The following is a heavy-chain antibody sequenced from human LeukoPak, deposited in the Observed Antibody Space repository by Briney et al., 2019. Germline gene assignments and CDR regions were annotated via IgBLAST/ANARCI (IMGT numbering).Heavy chain of an antibody. V-gene: IGHV3-9*01. D-gene: IGHD1-14*01. CDR3: ASRNHTGDY. Sequence: PGRSLRLSCAASGFTFDDYAMHWVRQAPGKGLEWVSGISWNSGSIGYADSVKGRFTISRDNAKNSLYLQMNSLRAEDTAVYYCASRNHTGDYWGQGTLVTVSS. CDR2: ISWNSGSI. CDR1: GFTFDDYA. J-gene: IGHJ4*02.